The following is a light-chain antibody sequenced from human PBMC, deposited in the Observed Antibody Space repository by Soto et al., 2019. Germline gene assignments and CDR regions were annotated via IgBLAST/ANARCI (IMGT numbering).Light chain of an antibody. CDR1: SSNIGGNS. CDR2: DDN. V-gene: IGLV1-51*01. Sequence: QSVMTQPPSVSAAPGQKVTISCSGSSSNIGGNSVSWSQQLPATAPKLLIYDDNKRPSGIPDRFSGSKSGTSATLGITGFQTGDEADYYCGSWDSSLSAYVFGTGTKLTVL. CDR3: GSWDSSLSAYV. J-gene: IGLJ1*01.